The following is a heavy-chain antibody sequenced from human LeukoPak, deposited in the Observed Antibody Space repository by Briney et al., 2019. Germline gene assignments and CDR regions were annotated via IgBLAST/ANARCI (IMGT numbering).Heavy chain of an antibody. V-gene: IGHV3-23*01. CDR3: AKESTVTPGNVNWFDS. J-gene: IGHJ5*01. CDR2: ISGSGDNT. D-gene: IGHD4-17*01. CDR1: GFTLSSYA. Sequence: PGGSLRLSCAASGFTLSSYAMSWVRQAPGKGLEWISAISGSGDNTYYAESVKGRFTISRDNSKNTLYLRMKSLRAEDTAIYYCAKESTVTPGNVNWFDSWGQGTLVTVSS.